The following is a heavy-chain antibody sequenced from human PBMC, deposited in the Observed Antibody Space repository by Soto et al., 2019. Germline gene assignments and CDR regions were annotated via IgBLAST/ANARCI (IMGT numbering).Heavy chain of an antibody. V-gene: IGHV5-51*01. CDR3: ARATYCTNDVCYPDAFDV. J-gene: IGHJ3*01. CDR2: IYPGDSDT. Sequence: GESLKISCKGSGYSFTNYWIGWVRQMPGKGLEWMGIIYPGDSDTRYRPSFQGQVTISADKSISTAYLQWSSLKASDTAMYYCARATYCTNDVCYPDAFDVWGQGTMVTVSS. D-gene: IGHD2-8*01. CDR1: GYSFTNYW.